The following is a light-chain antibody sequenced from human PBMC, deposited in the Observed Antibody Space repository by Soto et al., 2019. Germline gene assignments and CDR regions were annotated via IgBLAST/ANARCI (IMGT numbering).Light chain of an antibody. CDR1: SSDVGGYNY. CDR3: SSYAGSDNYVL. CDR2: EVT. J-gene: IGLJ2*01. V-gene: IGLV2-8*01. Sequence: QSALTQPPSASGSPGQSVTISCTGTSSDVGGYNYVSWYQQHPGKVPKLMIYEVTKRPSGVPDRFSGSKSGNTASLTVSGLRAEDEADYYCSSYAGSDNYVLFGGGTKVTVL.